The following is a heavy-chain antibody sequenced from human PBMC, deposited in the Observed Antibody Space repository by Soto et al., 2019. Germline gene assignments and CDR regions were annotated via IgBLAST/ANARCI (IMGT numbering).Heavy chain of an antibody. CDR1: GYTFSGSA. V-gene: IGHV3-73*02. CDR2: IRSKANSYAT. D-gene: IGHD3-16*01. Sequence: EVQLLESGGGLVQPGGCLKLSCAASGYTFSGSAMHWVRQASGKGLEWVGRIRSKANSYATAYAASVKGRFTISRDDSKNTAYLQMNSLKTEDTAVYYCTRDVWDTHYGMDGWGPGTTVTVSS. CDR3: TRDVWDTHYGMDG. J-gene: IGHJ6*02.